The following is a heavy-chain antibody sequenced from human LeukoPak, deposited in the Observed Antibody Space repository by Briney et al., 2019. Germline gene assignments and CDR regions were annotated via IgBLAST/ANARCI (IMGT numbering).Heavy chain of an antibody. D-gene: IGHD2-2*01. V-gene: IGHV3-7*01. CDR3: ARRGGYCSSTSCYFEDWFDP. CDR1: GFTFSSYW. CDR2: IKQDGSEK. J-gene: IGHJ5*02. Sequence: PGGSLRLSCAASGFTFSSYWMSWVRQAPGKGLEWVANIKQDGSEKYYVDSVKGRFTISRDNAENSLYLQMNSLRAEDTAVYYCARRGGYCSSTSCYFEDWFDPWGQGTLVTVSS.